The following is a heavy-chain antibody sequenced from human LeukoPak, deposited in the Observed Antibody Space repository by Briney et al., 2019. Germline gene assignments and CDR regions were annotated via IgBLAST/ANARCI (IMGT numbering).Heavy chain of an antibody. CDR3: ARHVGGYSSSFDY. CDR1: GGSISSSSYY. Sequence: SETLSLTCTVSGGSISSSSYYWGWIRQPPGKGLEWIGSIYYSGSTYYNPSLKSRVTISVDTSKNQFSLKLSSVTAADTAVYYCARHVGGYSSSFDYWGQGTLVTVSS. V-gene: IGHV4-39*01. J-gene: IGHJ4*02. CDR2: IYYSGST. D-gene: IGHD6-13*01.